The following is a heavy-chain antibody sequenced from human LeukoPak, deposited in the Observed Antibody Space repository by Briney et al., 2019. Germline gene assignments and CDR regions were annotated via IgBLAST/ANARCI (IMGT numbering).Heavy chain of an antibody. CDR3: ARSIPYGTTWYGRSDY. J-gene: IGHJ4*02. CDR2: IHSSGAT. Sequence: PGGSLRLSCAASGFTGSNNYVSWVRQAPGMGLEWVSAIHSSGATCYADSVKGRFTISRDNALNSLYLQMNSLRAEDTAIYYCARSIPYGTTWYGRSDYWGQGTLVTVSS. D-gene: IGHD6-13*01. CDR1: GFTGSNNY. V-gene: IGHV3-53*01.